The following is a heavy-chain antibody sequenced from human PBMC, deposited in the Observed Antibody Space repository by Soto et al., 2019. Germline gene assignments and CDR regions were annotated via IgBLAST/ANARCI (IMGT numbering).Heavy chain of an antibody. CDR3: ARDRNYYGSGSYYNEERYYYYGMDV. CDR2: IIPIFGTA. J-gene: IGHJ6*02. V-gene: IGHV1-69*13. CDR1: GGTFSSYA. D-gene: IGHD3-10*01. Sequence: SVKVSCKASGGTFSSYAISWVRQAPGQGLEWMGGIIPIFGTANYAQKFQGRVTITADESTSTAYMELGSLRSEDTAVYYCARDRNYYGSGSYYNEERYYYYGMDVWGQGTTVTVSS.